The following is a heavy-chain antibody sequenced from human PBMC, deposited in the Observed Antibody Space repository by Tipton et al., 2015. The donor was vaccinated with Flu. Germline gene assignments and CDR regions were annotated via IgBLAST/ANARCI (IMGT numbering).Heavy chain of an antibody. J-gene: IGHJ4*02. CDR2: IGGNGGT. CDR3: GKITS. D-gene: IGHD1-14*01. Sequence: LSLTCSVSGYSIRSAYYWGWVRRPPGKGLEWVSVIGGNGGTSYADSVKGRFTISRDISKNFVYLHMESLRVEDTATYYCGKITSWGQGTLVTVSS. V-gene: IGHV3-53*01. CDR1: GYSIRSAYY.